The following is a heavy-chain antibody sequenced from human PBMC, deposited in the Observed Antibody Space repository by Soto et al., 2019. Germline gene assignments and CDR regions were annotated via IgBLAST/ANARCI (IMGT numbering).Heavy chain of an antibody. V-gene: IGHV2-5*02. CDR2: IYWDDDK. D-gene: IGHD4-17*01. CDR1: GFSLTTSGVG. CDR3: ACRTATVTGWFDP. Sequence: QITLKESGPTLVKPTQTLTLTCTFSGFSLTTSGVGVGWIRQPPGKALEWLALIYWDDDKRYSPSLKSRLTITKATTNSQVVLTVTSMDPADTATYFCACRTATVTGWFDPWGQGTLVTVSS. J-gene: IGHJ5*02.